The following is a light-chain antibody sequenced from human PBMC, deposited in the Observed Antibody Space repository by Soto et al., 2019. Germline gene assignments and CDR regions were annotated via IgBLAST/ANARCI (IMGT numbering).Light chain of an antibody. Sequence: TQSPNTLSVSPGGRATLSFRASQSISDTLAWYQQKPGQAPRLLIYGASTRAPGFPARFSGSGSGTDFTLTISSLQSEDFAVYYCQQYNNWPWTFGQGSKVAIK. CDR2: GAS. V-gene: IGKV3-15*01. J-gene: IGKJ1*01. CDR1: QSISDT. CDR3: QQYNNWPWT.